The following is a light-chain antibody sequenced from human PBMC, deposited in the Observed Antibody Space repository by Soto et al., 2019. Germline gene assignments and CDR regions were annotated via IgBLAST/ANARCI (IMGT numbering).Light chain of an antibody. J-gene: IGKJ3*01. Sequence: DIVMTQSPDSLAVSLGERATINCKSSQSVLFTSNNENYLAWYQQKPGQPPKLLIYWASTRESGVPDRFSGSGSGTDFTLTISSLQAEDVAVYYCQQYYSAPVTFGPGTKVEIK. V-gene: IGKV4-1*01. CDR1: QSVLFTSNNENY. CDR3: QQYYSAPVT. CDR2: WAS.